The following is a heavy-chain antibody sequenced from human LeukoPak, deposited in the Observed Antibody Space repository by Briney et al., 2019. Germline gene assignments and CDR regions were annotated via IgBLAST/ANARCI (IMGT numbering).Heavy chain of an antibody. CDR2: ISAYNGNT. D-gene: IGHD1-26*01. J-gene: IGHJ4*02. Sequence: ASVKVSCKASGYTFTSYGISWVRQAPGQGLEWMGWISAYNGNTNYAQKLQGRVTMTTDTSTSTACMELRSLRSDDTAVYYCAREAGLRSYFVSGVLYYFDYWGQGTLVTVSS. V-gene: IGHV1-18*01. CDR3: AREAGLRSYFVSGVLYYFDY. CDR1: GYTFTSYG.